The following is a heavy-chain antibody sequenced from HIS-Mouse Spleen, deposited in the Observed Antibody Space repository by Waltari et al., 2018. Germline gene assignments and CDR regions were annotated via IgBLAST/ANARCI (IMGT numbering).Heavy chain of an antibody. Sequence: EVQLVESGGGLVQPGGSLRLSCAASGFTFSSYVLSWVRQAPGKGLEWVANIKQDGSEKYYVDSVKGRFTISRDNAKNSLYLQMNSLRAEDTAVYYCAREGDSGSYFDYWGQGTLVTVSS. CDR3: AREGDSGSYFDY. V-gene: IGHV3-7*01. J-gene: IGHJ4*02. CDR2: IKQDGSEK. CDR1: GFTFSSYV. D-gene: IGHD1-26*01.